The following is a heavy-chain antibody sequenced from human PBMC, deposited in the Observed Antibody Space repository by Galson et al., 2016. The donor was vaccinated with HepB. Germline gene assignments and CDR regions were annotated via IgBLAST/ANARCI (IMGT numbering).Heavy chain of an antibody. CDR1: GFTFNSYA. J-gene: IGHJ4*02. V-gene: IGHV3-23*01. CDR2: ISGSGGIR. D-gene: IGHD5-18*01. CDR3: AKDTNPGGYGPHD. Sequence: SLRLSCAASGFTFNSYAMNWVRQAAGKGLEWVSLISGSGGIRHYAASVKGRFTISRANSENKEYLQMNSLGAEDTAVYYCAKDTNPGGYGPHDWGQGTLVSVSS.